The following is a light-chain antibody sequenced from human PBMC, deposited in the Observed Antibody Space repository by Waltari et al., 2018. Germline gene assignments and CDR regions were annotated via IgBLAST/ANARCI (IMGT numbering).Light chain of an antibody. CDR1: QSISSW. J-gene: IGKJ1*01. Sequence: DIQMTQSPSTLSASVGDRVTITCRASQSISSWLAWYQQKPGKAPKLLIYKASSLESGVPSRFSGSGSGTEFTCTLISLQPYDFATYYCQQYNSYSWAFGQGTKVEIK. CDR2: KAS. V-gene: IGKV1-5*03. CDR3: QQYNSYSWA.